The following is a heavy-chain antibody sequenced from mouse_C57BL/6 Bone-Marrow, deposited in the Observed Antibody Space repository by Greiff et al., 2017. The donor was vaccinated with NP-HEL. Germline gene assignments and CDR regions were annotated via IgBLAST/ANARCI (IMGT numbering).Heavy chain of an antibody. CDR3: ARQLRLPAWCAY. D-gene: IGHD3-2*02. J-gene: IGHJ3*01. CDR2: IYPRSGNT. Sequence: VQLQQSGAELARPGASVKLSCKASGYTFTSYGISWVKQRTGQGLEWIGEIYPRSGNTYYNEKFKGKATLTADKSSSTAYMELRSLTSEDSAVYFCARQLRLPAWCAYWGQGTLVTVSA. CDR1: GYTFTSYG. V-gene: IGHV1-81*01.